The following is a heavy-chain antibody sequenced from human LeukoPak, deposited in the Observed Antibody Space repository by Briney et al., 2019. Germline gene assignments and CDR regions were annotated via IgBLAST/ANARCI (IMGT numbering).Heavy chain of an antibody. CDR3: ARAIGSSWGRVDY. CDR1: GFTFSSYA. V-gene: IGHV3-74*01. Sequence: GGSLRLSCAASGFTFSSYAMHWVRQAPGKGLVWVSRIKTDGSRTNYADSVKGRFTISRDNAKNTVYLEMNSLRSEDTAVYYCARAIGSSWGRVDYWGQGTLVTVSS. CDR2: IKTDGSRT. J-gene: IGHJ4*02. D-gene: IGHD6-13*01.